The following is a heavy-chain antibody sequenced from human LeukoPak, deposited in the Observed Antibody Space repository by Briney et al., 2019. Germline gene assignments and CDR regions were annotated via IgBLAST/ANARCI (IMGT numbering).Heavy chain of an antibody. D-gene: IGHD5-24*01. V-gene: IGHV3-21*01. CDR1: GFTFSSYA. Sequence: GGSLRLSCAASGFTFSSYAMSWVRQAPGKGLEWVSSISGSSSYIYYADSVKGRFTISRDNAKNSLYLQMNSLRAEDTAVYYCARGGGYNLYYFDYWGQGTLVTVSS. CDR3: ARGGGYNLYYFDY. CDR2: ISGSSSYI. J-gene: IGHJ4*02.